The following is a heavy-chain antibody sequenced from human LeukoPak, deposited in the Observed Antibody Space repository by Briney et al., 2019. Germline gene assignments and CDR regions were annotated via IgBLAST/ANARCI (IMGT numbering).Heavy chain of an antibody. CDR2: ISYVGSNK. V-gene: IGHV3-30*18. CDR1: GFTFSNYG. J-gene: IGHJ4*02. Sequence: GGSLRLSCAPSGFTFSNYGMHWVRQAPGKGLEWVAVISYVGSNKYYADSVKGRFTISRDNSKNTLYLQMNSLRPEDAAVYYCANLPLWGQGTLVTVSS. CDR3: ANLPL.